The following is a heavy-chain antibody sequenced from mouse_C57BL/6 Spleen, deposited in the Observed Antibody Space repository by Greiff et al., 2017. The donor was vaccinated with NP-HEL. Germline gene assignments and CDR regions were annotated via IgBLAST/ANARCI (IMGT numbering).Heavy chain of an antibody. J-gene: IGHJ2*01. V-gene: IGHV1-80*01. Sequence: QVQLQQSGAELVKPGASVKISCKASGYAFSSYCMNWVKQRPGKGLEWIGQIYPGDGDTNYNGKFKGKATLTAAKSSSTAYMQLISLTSEDAAVYFCARYGSSPFDYWGQGTTLTVSS. D-gene: IGHD1-1*01. CDR2: IYPGDGDT. CDR3: ARYGSSPFDY. CDR1: GYAFSSYC.